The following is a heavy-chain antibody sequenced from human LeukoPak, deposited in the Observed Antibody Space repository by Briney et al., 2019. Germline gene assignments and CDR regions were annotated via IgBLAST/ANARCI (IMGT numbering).Heavy chain of an antibody. Sequence: GGSLRLSCAAAGFTFNHYGMHWVPEAPGKGLEWVSVIWSDGTNKYYAASVKGRFTISRDDFDKTVYLQMSSLRPDDTGVYYCARDAQRGFDYSNSLQYWGQGTPVTVST. D-gene: IGHD4-11*01. V-gene: IGHV3-33*01. CDR2: IWSDGTNK. CDR1: GFTFNHYG. CDR3: ARDAQRGFDYSNSLQY. J-gene: IGHJ4*02.